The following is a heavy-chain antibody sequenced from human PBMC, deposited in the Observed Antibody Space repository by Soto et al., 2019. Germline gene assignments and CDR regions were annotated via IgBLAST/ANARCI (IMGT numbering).Heavy chain of an antibody. J-gene: IGHJ4*02. V-gene: IGHV2-5*04. CDR3: IRAFDWNYD. CDR2: IYWHEDV. CDR1: GFSLTTEGVG. D-gene: IGHD1-7*01. Sequence: GSGPTLVNPPQTLTVTCTISGFSLTTEGVGVGWIRQPPGKALEWLASIYWHEDVRKNPSLGNRVTITRDTAKRQVVLTLTNMDPVDTATYYCIRAFDWNYDWGQGILVTVSS.